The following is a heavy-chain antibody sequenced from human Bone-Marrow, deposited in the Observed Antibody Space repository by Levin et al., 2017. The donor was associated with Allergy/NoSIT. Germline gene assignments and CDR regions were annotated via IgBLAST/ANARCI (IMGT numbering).Heavy chain of an antibody. D-gene: IGHD3-3*01. CDR1: GFTFISRW. J-gene: IGHJ4*02. Sequence: GESLKISCEASGFTFISRWMHWVRQAPGKGLEWVADIDRDGSAKHYVDSVKGRFTISRDNPKNSLYLHMNNLRAEDTALYYCARDNNWSRDYWGQGTLVTVSS. CDR2: IDRDGSAK. V-gene: IGHV3-7*01. CDR3: ARDNNWSRDY.